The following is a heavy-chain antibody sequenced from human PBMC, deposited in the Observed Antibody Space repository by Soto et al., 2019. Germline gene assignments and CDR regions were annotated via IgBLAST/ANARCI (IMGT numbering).Heavy chain of an antibody. Sequence: SSVKVSFKASRDTFSRYAISWVRQAPGQGLEWMGGIIPLFGTANYAQRFQGRVRITADESTTTVYMELRGLRSEDTAVYYCARGVHFDTGGYYNFYWGQGTLVTVSS. CDR3: ARGVHFDTGGYYNFY. D-gene: IGHD3-22*01. CDR1: RDTFSRYA. J-gene: IGHJ4*02. CDR2: IIPLFGTA. V-gene: IGHV1-69*13.